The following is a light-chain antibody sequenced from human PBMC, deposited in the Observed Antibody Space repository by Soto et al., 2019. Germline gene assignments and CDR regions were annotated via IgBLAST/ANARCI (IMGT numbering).Light chain of an antibody. CDR3: QQYATSPRT. CDR2: GAS. Sequence: EIVLTQSPGTLSLSPGERATLSCRASQSVSSNYLAWYQQKRGQAPRLLIYGASSRATGTPTRFSGSGSGTDFTLTIRRLEPDDFAVYYCQQYATSPRTFGQGPNVDI. CDR1: QSVSSNY. J-gene: IGKJ1*01. V-gene: IGKV3-20*01.